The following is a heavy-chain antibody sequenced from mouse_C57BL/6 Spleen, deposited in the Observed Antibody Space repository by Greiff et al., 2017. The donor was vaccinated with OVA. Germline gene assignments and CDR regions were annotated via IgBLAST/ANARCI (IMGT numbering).Heavy chain of an antibody. CDR3: ARKDEDDDYYFDV. CDR2: ISAGGSYT. D-gene: IGHD2-4*01. V-gene: IGHV5-4*01. CDR1: GFTFSSYA. Sequence: EVQLVESGGGLVKPGGSLKLPCAASGFTFSSYAMSWVRQTPEKRLEWVATISAGGSYTYYPHNVQGRFTMSRDNAKNTLYLQKSQLKTEETAMYDCARKDEDDDYYFDVWGTGTTVTVSS. J-gene: IGHJ1*03.